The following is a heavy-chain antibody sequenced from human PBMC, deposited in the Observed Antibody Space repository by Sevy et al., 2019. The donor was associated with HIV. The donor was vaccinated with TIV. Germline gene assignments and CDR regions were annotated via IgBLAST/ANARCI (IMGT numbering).Heavy chain of an antibody. CDR1: GFTFDGNA. J-gene: IGHJ3*02. Sequence: GGSLRLSCVGSGFTFDGNAMHWVHLVPGKALEWVSGISWNSGSIRYVDSVKGRFTISRDNAKNSLYLHMSSLKAEDTALYHCVRDGSSRGPGALDIWGQGIMVTVSS. CDR3: VRDGSSRGPGALDI. D-gene: IGHD2-2*01. CDR2: ISWNSGSI. V-gene: IGHV3-9*01.